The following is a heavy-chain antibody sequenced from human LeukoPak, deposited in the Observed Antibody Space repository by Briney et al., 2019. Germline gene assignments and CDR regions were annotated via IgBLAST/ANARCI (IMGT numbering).Heavy chain of an antibody. J-gene: IGHJ4*02. CDR1: GYTFTGYY. CDR3: TRERINSGSYSEALDY. V-gene: IGHV1-2*02. Sequence: ASVKVSCKASGYTFTGYYMYWARQAPGQGLEWMGWINPDSGDTNDAQKFQGRVTMTRDTSISTAYMELSSLTSDDTAVYYCTRERINSGSYSEALDYWGQGTLVTVSS. D-gene: IGHD1-26*01. CDR2: INPDSGDT.